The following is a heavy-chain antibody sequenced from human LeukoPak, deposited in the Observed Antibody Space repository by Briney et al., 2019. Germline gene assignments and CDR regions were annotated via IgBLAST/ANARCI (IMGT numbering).Heavy chain of an antibody. CDR3: ATEYFDY. J-gene: IGHJ4*02. V-gene: IGHV4-38-2*02. CDR2: IYHSGST. CDR1: GYSISSGYY. Sequence: SETLSLTCTVSGYSISSGYYWGWIRQPPGKGLEWIGEIYHSGSTNYNPSLKSRVTISVDKSKNQFSLKLSSVTAADTAVYYCATEYFDYWGQGTLVTVSS. D-gene: IGHD1-14*01.